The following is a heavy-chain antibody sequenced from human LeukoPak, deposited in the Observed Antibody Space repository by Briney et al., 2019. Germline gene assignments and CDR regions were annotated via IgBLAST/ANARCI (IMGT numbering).Heavy chain of an antibody. CDR3: ARDSRAYSSGWYVTEY. J-gene: IGHJ4*02. CDR1: GYTFTSYG. D-gene: IGHD6-19*01. CDR2: ISGSNGNT. V-gene: IGHV1-18*01. Sequence: ASVKVSCKASGYTFTSYGISWVRQAPGQGLEWMGWISGSNGNTNYAQKLQGRVTMTTDTSTSTAYMELRSLRSDDTAVYYCARDSRAYSSGWYVTEYWGQGTLVTVSS.